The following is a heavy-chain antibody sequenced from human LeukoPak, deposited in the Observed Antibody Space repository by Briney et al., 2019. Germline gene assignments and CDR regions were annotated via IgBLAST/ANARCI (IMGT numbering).Heavy chain of an antibody. CDR3: AKDIATTVTTNSFDY. D-gene: IGHD4-17*01. CDR1: GFTFDDYA. V-gene: IGHV3-9*01. CDR2: ISWNSGSI. Sequence: GRSLRLSCAASGFTFDDYAMNWVRQAPGKGLEWVSGISWNSGSIGYADSVKGRFTISRDNAKNSLYLQMNSLRAEDTALYYCAKDIATTVTTNSFDYWGQGTLVTVSS. J-gene: IGHJ4*02.